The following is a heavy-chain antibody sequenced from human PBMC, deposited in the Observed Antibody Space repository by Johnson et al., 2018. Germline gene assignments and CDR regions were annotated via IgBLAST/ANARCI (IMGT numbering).Heavy chain of an antibody. Sequence: VQLVQSGGGLVQPGGSLRLSCAASGFTFSSYAMSWVRQAPGKGLEWVSAISGSGGSTYYADSVTGRFTISRDNSKNPLYLQMNSLRAEDTAVYYWAKNITMIVVVRYGMDVWGKGTTVTVSS. CDR1: GFTFSSYA. CDR3: AKNITMIVVVRYGMDV. J-gene: IGHJ6*04. D-gene: IGHD3-22*01. V-gene: IGHV3-23*04. CDR2: ISGSGGST.